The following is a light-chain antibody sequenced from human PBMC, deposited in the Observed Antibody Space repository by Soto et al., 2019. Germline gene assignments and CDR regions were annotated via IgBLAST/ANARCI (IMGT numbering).Light chain of an antibody. CDR2: GNS. CDR3: QSYDSSLSGSYV. J-gene: IGLJ1*01. CDR1: SSNIGAGYD. V-gene: IGLV1-40*01. Sequence: QSVLTQPPSVSGAPGQRVTISCTGSSSNIGAGYDVHWYQQLPGTAPKLLIYGNSNRPSGVPDRFSGSKSGTSASLAITGLQAEDEADCYCQSYDSSLSGSYVFGTGTKDPVL.